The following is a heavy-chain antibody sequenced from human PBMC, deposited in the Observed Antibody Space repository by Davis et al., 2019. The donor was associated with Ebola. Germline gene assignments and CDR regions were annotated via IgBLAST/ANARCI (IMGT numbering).Heavy chain of an antibody. Sequence: ASVKVSCKASGYTFTSYAMHWVRQAPGQRLEWMGWINAGNGNTKYSQKFQGRVTITRDTSASTAYMELSSLRSEDTAVYYCARDSRITMVRGVIYYGMDVWGQGTTVTVSS. CDR2: INAGNGNT. CDR3: ARDSRITMVRGVIYYGMDV. J-gene: IGHJ6*02. V-gene: IGHV1-3*01. D-gene: IGHD3-10*01. CDR1: GYTFTSYA.